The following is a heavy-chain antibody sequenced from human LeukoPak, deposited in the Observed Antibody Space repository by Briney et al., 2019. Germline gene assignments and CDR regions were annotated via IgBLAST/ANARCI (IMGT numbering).Heavy chain of an antibody. J-gene: IGHJ3*02. CDR2: IIPIFGTA. V-gene: IGHV1-69*01. D-gene: IGHD3-22*01. CDR1: GGTFRSYA. Sequence: SVKVSCKASGGTFRSYAISWVRQAPGQGLEWMGGIIPIFGTANYAQKFQGRVTITADESTSTAYMELSSLRSEDTAVYYCARDRVRSYYDSSGYFDAFDIWGQGRMVTVSS. CDR3: ARDRVRSYYDSSGYFDAFDI.